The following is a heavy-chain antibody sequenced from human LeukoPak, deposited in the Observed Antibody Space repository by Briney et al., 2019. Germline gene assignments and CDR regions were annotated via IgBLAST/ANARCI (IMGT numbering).Heavy chain of an antibody. Sequence: GASVKVSCKTSGYTFTISHVTWVRQAPGQGLEWMGWISVYNGNTNYAQKLQGRVTMTTDTSTSTAYMELRSLRSDDTAVYYCARDIVVVPAAYYYYYGMDVWGQGTTVTVSS. CDR1: GYTFTISH. D-gene: IGHD2-2*01. V-gene: IGHV1-18*04. J-gene: IGHJ6*02. CDR3: ARDIVVVPAAYYYYYGMDV. CDR2: ISVYNGNT.